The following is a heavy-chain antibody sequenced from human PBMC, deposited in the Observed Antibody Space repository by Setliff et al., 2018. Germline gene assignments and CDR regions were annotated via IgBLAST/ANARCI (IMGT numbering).Heavy chain of an antibody. Sequence: SETLSLTCTVSGGSVGNSYYYWAWIRQPPGKGLEWIGRIHYRGTTYSNASLASRLTISVDTAKNQFSLKLTSVTAADTAVYYCARTGTYRYFDYWGQGTRVTVSS. CDR2: IHYRGTT. D-gene: IGHD1-1*01. CDR3: ARTGTYRYFDY. CDR1: GGSVGNSYYY. J-gene: IGHJ4*02. V-gene: IGHV4-39*01.